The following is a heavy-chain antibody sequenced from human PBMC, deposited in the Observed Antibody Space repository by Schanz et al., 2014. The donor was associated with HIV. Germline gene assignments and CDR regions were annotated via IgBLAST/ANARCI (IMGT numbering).Heavy chain of an antibody. V-gene: IGHV3-30*18. CDR2: ISFDGSHK. CDR1: AFNFDSYG. Sequence: QVQLVESGGGVVQPGRSLRLSCVASAFNFDSYGMHWVRQTPGKGLEWVAAISFDGSHKYSADSVKGRFTISRDDSSDTLYLQMNSLRPEDTAVYYCAKSHKHDSSDYYRFYYFGMDVWGQGTTVTVSS. J-gene: IGHJ6*02. CDR3: AKSHKHDSSDYYRFYYFGMDV. D-gene: IGHD6-19*01.